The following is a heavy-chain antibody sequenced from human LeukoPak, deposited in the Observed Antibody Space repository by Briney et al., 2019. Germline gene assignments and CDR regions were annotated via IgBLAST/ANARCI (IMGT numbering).Heavy chain of an antibody. D-gene: IGHD6-13*01. CDR1: GFTVSSNY. V-gene: IGHV3-66*01. Sequence: PGGSLRLSCAASGFTVSSNYMSWVRQAPGKGLEWVSVIYSGGSTYYADSVKGRFTISRDNSKNTLYLQMNSLRAEDTAVYYCARDAPGIIAAAGTVYFQHWGQGTLVTVSS. J-gene: IGHJ1*01. CDR2: IYSGGST. CDR3: ARDAPGIIAAAGTVYFQH.